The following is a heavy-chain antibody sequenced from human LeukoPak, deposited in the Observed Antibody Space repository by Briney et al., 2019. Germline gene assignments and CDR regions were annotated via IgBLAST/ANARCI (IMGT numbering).Heavy chain of an antibody. CDR3: ARPHRAAAGITAWFDP. J-gene: IGHJ5*02. CDR2: ISGSGGST. CDR1: GFTFSTYG. Sequence: GGSLRLSCAASGFTFSTYGMSWVRQAPGKGLEWVSAISGSGGSTYYADSVKGRFTISRDNAKNSLYLQMNSLRAEDTAVYYCARPHRAAAGITAWFDPWGQGTLVTVSS. V-gene: IGHV3-23*01. D-gene: IGHD6-13*01.